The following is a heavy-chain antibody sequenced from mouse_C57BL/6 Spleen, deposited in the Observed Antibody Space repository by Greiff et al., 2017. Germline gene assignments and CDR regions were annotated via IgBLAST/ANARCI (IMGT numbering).Heavy chain of an antibody. CDR1: GFNIKNTY. J-gene: IGHJ4*01. CDR3: ARSFTTVVAPPMDY. D-gene: IGHD1-1*01. CDR2: IDPANGNT. Sequence: VQLQQSVAELVRPGASVKLSCTASGFNIKNTYMPWVKQRPEQGLEWIGRIDPANGNTKYAPKFQGKATITADTSSNTAYLQLSSLTSEDTSIYYGARSFTTVVAPPMDYWGQGTSVTVSS. V-gene: IGHV14-3*01.